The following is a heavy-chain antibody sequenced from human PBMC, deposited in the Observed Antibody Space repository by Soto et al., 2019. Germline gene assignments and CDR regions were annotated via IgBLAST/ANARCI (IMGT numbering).Heavy chain of an antibody. J-gene: IGHJ3*02. D-gene: IGHD2-15*01. CDR1: GGTFSSYT. Sequence: QVQLVQSGAEVKKPGSSVKVSCKASGGTFSSYTISWVRQAPGQGLEWMGRIIPILGIANYAQKFQGRVTITEDKSTSTAYMELSSLRSEDTAVYYCARDVDSVVVVVAATVDAFDIWGQGTMVTVSS. CDR2: IIPILGIA. CDR3: ARDVDSVVVVVAATVDAFDI. V-gene: IGHV1-69*08.